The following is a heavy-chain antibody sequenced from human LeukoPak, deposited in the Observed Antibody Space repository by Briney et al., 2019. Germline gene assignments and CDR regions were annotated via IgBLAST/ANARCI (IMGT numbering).Heavy chain of an antibody. CDR1: GFTLSSYA. D-gene: IGHD6-13*01. Sequence: GGSLRLSCAASGFTLSSYAMGWVRQAPGKGLEWVSAISGSGGSTYYADSVKGRFTVSRDNSKNTLYLQMNSLRAEDTAVYYCAKDSAAAGIGVCNYWGQGTLVTVSS. V-gene: IGHV3-23*01. CDR3: AKDSAAAGIGVCNY. CDR2: ISGSGGST. J-gene: IGHJ4*02.